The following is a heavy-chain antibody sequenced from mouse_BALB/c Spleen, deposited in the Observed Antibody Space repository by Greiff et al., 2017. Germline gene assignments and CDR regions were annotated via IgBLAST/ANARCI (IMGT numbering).Heavy chain of an antibody. CDR3: ARQGIYDGYYGYAMDY. D-gene: IGHD2-3*01. V-gene: IGHV2-6-2*01. CDR1: GFSLTSYG. J-gene: IGHJ4*01. Sequence: QVQLKESGPDLVAPSQSLSITCTVSGFSLTSYGVHWVRQPPGKGLEWLVVIWSDGSTTYNSALKSRLSISKDNSKSQVFLKMNSLQTDDTAMYYCARQGIYDGYYGYAMDYWGQGTSVTVSS. CDR2: IWSDGST.